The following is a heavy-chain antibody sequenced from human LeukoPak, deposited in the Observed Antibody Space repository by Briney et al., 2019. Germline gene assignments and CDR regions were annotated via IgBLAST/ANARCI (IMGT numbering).Heavy chain of an antibody. CDR3: SRGTDAYKCGNS. CDR1: GGSFSGYY. V-gene: IGHV4-34*01. Sequence: SETLSLTCAVYGGSFSGYYWSWIRQPPGKGLEWIGEIHYSGRINYNPSLKSRVTISADTSNNHFSLKMNSVTAADTAVYYCSRGTDAYKCGNSWGQGTLVTVSS. D-gene: IGHD5-24*01. CDR2: IHYSGRI. J-gene: IGHJ4*02.